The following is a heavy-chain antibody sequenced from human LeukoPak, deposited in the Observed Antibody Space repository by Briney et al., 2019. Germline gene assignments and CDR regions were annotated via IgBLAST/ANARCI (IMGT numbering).Heavy chain of an antibody. J-gene: IGHJ4*02. CDR1: GFTFSSYW. D-gene: IGHD2-2*01. CDR2: IDSDGSST. V-gene: IGHV3-74*01. Sequence: GGSLRLSCAASGFTFSSYWMHWVRQVPGKGPVWVSRIDSDGSSTIYADSVKGRLTISRDNAKNTLYLQMNSLRAEDTAVYYCVRGLYCSSTNCANYWGQGTLVTVSS. CDR3: VRGLYCSSTNCANY.